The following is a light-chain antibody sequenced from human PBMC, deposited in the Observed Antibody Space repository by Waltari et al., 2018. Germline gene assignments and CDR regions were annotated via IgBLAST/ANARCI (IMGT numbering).Light chain of an antibody. CDR2: QDN. V-gene: IGLV3-27*01. Sequence: SYELTQPSSVSVSPGQTARITCSGDVLAKQFARWFQQRPGQSPVLIIYQDNVRPSGIPERFSGSSSGSTVTLTINGAQVDDEADYYCYSAADNNHFFGGGTKLTV. CDR3: YSAADNNHF. J-gene: IGLJ2*01. CDR1: VLAKQF.